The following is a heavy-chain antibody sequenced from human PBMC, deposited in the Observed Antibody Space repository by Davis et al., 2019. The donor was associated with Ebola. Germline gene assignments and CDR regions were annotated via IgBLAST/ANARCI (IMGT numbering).Heavy chain of an antibody. CDR1: GYSFTSYW. D-gene: IGHD2-15*01. J-gene: IGHJ4*02. CDR2: IYPGDSDT. V-gene: IGHV5-51*01. CDR3: ARRDCSGGSCYSFNDY. Sequence: GESLKISCKGSGYSFTSYWIGWVRQMPGKGLEWMGIIYPGDSDTRYSPSFQGQVTISADKSISTAYLQWSSLKASDTAMYYCARRDCSGGSCYSFNDYWGQGTLVTVSS.